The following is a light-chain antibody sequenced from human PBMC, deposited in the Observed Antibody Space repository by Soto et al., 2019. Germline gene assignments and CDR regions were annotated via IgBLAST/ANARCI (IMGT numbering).Light chain of an antibody. CDR3: QQRSSWPWT. J-gene: IGKJ1*01. V-gene: IGKV3-11*01. Sequence: EILLTQSPATLSLSPGERATLSCRASQSVRSSLAWYQQKPGQAPRLLIYDASTRATGIPGRFSGSGSGTDFTLTISNLEPEEFAVDYCQQRSSWPWTFGQGAMVEIK. CDR1: QSVRSS. CDR2: DAS.